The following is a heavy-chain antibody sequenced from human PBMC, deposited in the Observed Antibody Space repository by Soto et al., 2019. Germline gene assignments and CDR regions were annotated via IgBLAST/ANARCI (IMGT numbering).Heavy chain of an antibody. CDR3: ARAIEMATMAYYFDY. J-gene: IGHJ4*02. D-gene: IGHD5-12*01. V-gene: IGHV1-46*01. CDR2: INPSGGST. CDR1: GYTFTSYY. Sequence: ASVKVSCKASGYTFTSYYMHWVRQAPGQGLEWMGIINPSGGSTSYAQKFQGRVTMTRDTSTSTVYMEPSSLRSEDTAVYYCARAIEMATMAYYFDYWGQGTLVTVSS.